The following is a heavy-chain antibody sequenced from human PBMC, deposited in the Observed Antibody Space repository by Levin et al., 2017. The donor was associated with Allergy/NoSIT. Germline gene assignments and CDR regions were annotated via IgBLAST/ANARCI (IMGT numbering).Heavy chain of an antibody. J-gene: IGHJ4*02. CDR3: ARGYKWNWGYFDY. CDR2: ISRTGDTT. D-gene: IGHD1-7*01. CDR1: GFTFSNSA. V-gene: IGHV3-23*01. Sequence: LPGGSLRLSCAASGFTFSNSAMSWVRQAPGKGLEWLSTISRTGDTTYYADSVKGRFTISRDNFKNTLYLQMNSLRAEDTARYYCARGYKWNWGYFDYWGQGTLVTVSS.